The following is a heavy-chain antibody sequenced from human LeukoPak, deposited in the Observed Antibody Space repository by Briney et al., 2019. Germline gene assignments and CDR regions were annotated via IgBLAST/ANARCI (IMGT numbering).Heavy chain of an antibody. CDR2: INHSGST. CDR1: GGSFSGYY. V-gene: IGHV4-34*01. Sequence: SETLSLTCAVYGGSFSGYYWSWIRQPPGKGLEWIGEINHSGSTNYNPSLKSRVTISVDTSENQFSLKLSSVTAADTAVYYCARPKLAYDYVWGSYRRSGAFDIWGQGTMVTVSS. D-gene: IGHD3-16*02. CDR3: ARPKLAYDYVWGSYRRSGAFDI. J-gene: IGHJ3*02.